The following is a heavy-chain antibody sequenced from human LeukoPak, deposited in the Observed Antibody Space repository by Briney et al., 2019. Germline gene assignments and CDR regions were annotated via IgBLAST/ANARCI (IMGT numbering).Heavy chain of an antibody. D-gene: IGHD2-2*01. V-gene: IGHV1-2*02. CDR1: GYSFTDYY. CDR2: INPNSGGT. CDR3: SRADRLHGGQYRIGP. Sequence: ASVKVSCKTSGYSFTDYYMHWVRQAPGQGLEWMGWINPNSGGTSSAQKLQGRVTMTRDTSITTVYIEVNCLTSDDTAMYYCSRADRLHGGQYRIGPWGQGTLVTVSS. J-gene: IGHJ5*02.